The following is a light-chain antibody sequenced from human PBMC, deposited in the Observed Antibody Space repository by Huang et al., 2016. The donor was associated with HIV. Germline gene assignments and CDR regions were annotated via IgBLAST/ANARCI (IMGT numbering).Light chain of an antibody. CDR2: SAS. CDR1: QSVSSN. Sequence: EIVMTQSPATLSVSPGERATLSCRASQSVSSNLAWYQQKPGQAPRLLIYSASTRATGIPARFSGSGSGTEFTLTINSLQSGDFTVYYCQQYNNWPYTFGQGTKLEIK. CDR3: QQYNNWPYT. J-gene: IGKJ2*01. V-gene: IGKV3-15*01.